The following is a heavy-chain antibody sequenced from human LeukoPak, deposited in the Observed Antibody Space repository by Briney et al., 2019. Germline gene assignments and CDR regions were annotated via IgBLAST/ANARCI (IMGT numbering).Heavy chain of an antibody. V-gene: IGHV4-38-2*02. D-gene: IGHD3-10*01. CDR1: GYSISSGYY. J-gene: IGHJ6*03. CDR3: ARASYGSGSYDPDNYYYYMDV. Sequence: PSETLSLTCTVSGYSISSGYYWGWIRQPPGKGLEWIGSIYHSGSTYYNPSLKSRVTISVDTSKNQFSLKLSSVTAADTAVYYCARASYGSGSYDPDNYYYYMDVWGKGTTVTVSS. CDR2: IYHSGST.